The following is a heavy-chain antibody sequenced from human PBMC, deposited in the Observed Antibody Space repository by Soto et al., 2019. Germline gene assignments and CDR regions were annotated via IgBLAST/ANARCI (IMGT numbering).Heavy chain of an antibody. CDR1: GFAFSTYA. CDR2: ISGSGGSS. Sequence: GGSLRVSCAAAGFAFSTYAMTWVRQAPGKGLEWVSVISGSGGSSYYAASVKGRFTISRDNSKNTLFLQMNGLRAEDTAVYYCAKVTKRAAAGRYEYYKYGMDVWGQGTTVTVSS. V-gene: IGHV3-23*01. J-gene: IGHJ6*02. CDR3: AKVTKRAAAGRYEYYKYGMDV. D-gene: IGHD6-13*01.